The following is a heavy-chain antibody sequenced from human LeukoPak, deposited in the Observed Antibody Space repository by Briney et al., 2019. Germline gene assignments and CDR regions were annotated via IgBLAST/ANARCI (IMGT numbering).Heavy chain of an antibody. J-gene: IGHJ4*02. CDR3: ARDRSSGWYLFDY. CDR1: GFAFSSYW. D-gene: IGHD6-19*01. Sequence: PGGSLRLSCAASGFAFSSYWMSWVRQAPGKGLEWVANIKEDGTEKNYVDSVKGRFTISRDNAKNSLYLQMNSLRGEDTAVYYCARDRSSGWYLFDYWGQGTLVTVSS. CDR2: IKEDGTEK. V-gene: IGHV3-7*04.